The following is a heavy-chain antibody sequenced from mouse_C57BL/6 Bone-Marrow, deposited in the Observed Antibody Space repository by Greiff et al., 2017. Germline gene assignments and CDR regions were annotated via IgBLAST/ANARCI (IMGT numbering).Heavy chain of an antibody. V-gene: IGHV1-72*01. Sequence: VQLQQPGAELVKPGASVKLSCKASGYTFTSYWMHWVKQRPGRGLEWIGRIDPNSGGTKYNEKFKSKATLTVDKPSSTAYMPLSSLTSEDSAVYYCARRGLLRYLAYWGQGTLVTVSA. D-gene: IGHD1-1*01. CDR2: IDPNSGGT. CDR3: ARRGLLRYLAY. J-gene: IGHJ3*01. CDR1: GYTFTSYW.